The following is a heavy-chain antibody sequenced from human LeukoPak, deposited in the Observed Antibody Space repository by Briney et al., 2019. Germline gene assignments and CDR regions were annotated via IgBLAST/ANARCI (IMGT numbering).Heavy chain of an antibody. J-gene: IGHJ4*02. CDR1: GFTINNYA. CDR2: VISNGGST. CDR3: PREGGGLTVAGRRGIDY. V-gene: IGHV3-23*01. D-gene: IGHD6-19*01. Sequence: GGTLRLSCAASGFTINNYAMTWVRQAPGEGLQWVPSVISNGGSTYHADSVRGRFTISRDNSKNTLYLQMNSLRAEDTAIYYCPREGGGLTVAGRRGIDYWGQGSLVIVSS.